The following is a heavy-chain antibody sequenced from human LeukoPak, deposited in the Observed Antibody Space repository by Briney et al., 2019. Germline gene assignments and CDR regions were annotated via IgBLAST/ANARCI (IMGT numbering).Heavy chain of an antibody. D-gene: IGHD6-19*01. CDR1: GGTFSSYA. Sequence: SVKVSCKASGGTFSSYAISWVRQAPGQGPEWMGSIIPIFGTADYAQKFQGRVTITTNESTSTAYMELSSLRSEDTAVYYCARSSGWYDFDYWGQGTLVTVSS. CDR2: IIPIFGTA. J-gene: IGHJ4*02. V-gene: IGHV1-69*05. CDR3: ARSSGWYDFDY.